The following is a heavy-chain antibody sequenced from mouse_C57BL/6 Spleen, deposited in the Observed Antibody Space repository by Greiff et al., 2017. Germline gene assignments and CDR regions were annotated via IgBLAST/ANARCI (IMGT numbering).Heavy chain of an antibody. Sequence: QVKLQQPGAELVRPGSSVKLSCKASGYTFTSYWMDWVKQRPGQGLEWIGNIYPSDSDTPYNQKFKDKATLTVDKSSSTAYMQLSSLTSEDSAVYYCARGNWPYYFDYWGQGTTLTVSS. D-gene: IGHD2-1*01. CDR2: IYPSDSDT. J-gene: IGHJ2*01. CDR3: ARGNWPYYFDY. V-gene: IGHV1-61*01. CDR1: GYTFTSYW.